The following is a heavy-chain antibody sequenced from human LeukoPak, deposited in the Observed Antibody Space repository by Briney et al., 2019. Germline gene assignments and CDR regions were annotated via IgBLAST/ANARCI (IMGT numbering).Heavy chain of an antibody. D-gene: IGHD6-13*01. CDR1: GFTFSSYW. Sequence: GGSLRLSCAASGFTFSSYWMSWVRQAPGKGLEWVANIKHDGGEKYYVDSVKGRFTISRDNAKNSVYLQMNSLRAEDTAVYYCARSYSPFDYWGQGTLVTVSS. J-gene: IGHJ4*02. CDR3: ARSYSPFDY. V-gene: IGHV3-7*05. CDR2: IKHDGGEK.